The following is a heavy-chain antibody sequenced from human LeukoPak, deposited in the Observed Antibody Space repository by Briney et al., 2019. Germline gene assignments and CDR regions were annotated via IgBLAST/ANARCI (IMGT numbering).Heavy chain of an antibody. J-gene: IGHJ4*02. Sequence: PGGSLRPSCAASGFTVSSNHMGWVRQAPGKGLEWVSVIYSGGSTDYADSVKGRFTISRDNLKNTLYLQMNSLRAEDTAVYYCARGPAGYNWGQGTLVTFSS. CDR2: IYSGGST. V-gene: IGHV3-53*01. D-gene: IGHD1-1*01. CDR1: GFTVSSNH. CDR3: ARGPAGYN.